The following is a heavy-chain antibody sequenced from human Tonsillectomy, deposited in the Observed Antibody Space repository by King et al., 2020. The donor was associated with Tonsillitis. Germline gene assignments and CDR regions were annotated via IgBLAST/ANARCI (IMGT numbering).Heavy chain of an antibody. D-gene: IGHD5-18*01. Sequence: EVQLVESGGGLVKPGGSLRLSCAASGFTFSNAWMSWVRQAPGKGLEWVGRIKSKTDGGTTDYAAPVKGRFTISRDDSKNTLYLQMNSLKTEDTAVYYCTTDLYSYGNDDDYWGQGTLVTVSS. CDR1: GFTFSNAW. CDR3: TTDLYSYGNDDDY. V-gene: IGHV3-15*01. CDR2: IKSKTDGGTT. J-gene: IGHJ4*02.